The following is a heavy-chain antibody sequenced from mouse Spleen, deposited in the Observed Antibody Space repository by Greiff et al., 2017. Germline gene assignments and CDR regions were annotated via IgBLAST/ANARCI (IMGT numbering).Heavy chain of an antibody. CDR1: GFTFSSYA. D-gene: IGHD4-1*01. CDR3: ARGVGTVYFDY. Sequence: EVHLVESGGGLVKPGGSLKLSCAASGFTFSSYAMSWVRQTPEKRLEWVATISDGGSYTYYPDNVKGRFTISRDNAKNNLYLQMSHLKSEDTAMYYCARGVGTVYFDYWGQGTTLTVSS. CDR2: ISDGGSYT. J-gene: IGHJ2*01. V-gene: IGHV5-4*01.